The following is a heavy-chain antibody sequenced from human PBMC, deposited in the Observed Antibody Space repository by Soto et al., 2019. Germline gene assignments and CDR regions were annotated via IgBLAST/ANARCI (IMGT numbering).Heavy chain of an antibody. CDR1: GFTFSSYA. J-gene: IGHJ6*02. CDR3: AKDLGWWLHYYYYYGMDV. V-gene: IGHV3-23*01. Sequence: GGSLRLSCAASGFTFSSYAMSWVRQAPGKGLEWVSAISGSGGSTYYADSVKGRFTISRDNSKNTLYLQMNSLRAEDTAVYYCAKDLGWWLHYYYYYGMDVWGQGTTVTVSS. D-gene: IGHD2-21*01. CDR2: ISGSGGST.